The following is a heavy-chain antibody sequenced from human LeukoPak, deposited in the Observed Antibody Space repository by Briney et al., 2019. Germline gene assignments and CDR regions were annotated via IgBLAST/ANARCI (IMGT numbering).Heavy chain of an antibody. V-gene: IGHV3-7*01. J-gene: IGHJ4*02. CDR3: ARGFIKLDY. D-gene: IGHD1-1*01. CDR1: GFTFSSYW. Sequence: GGSLRLSCAASGFTFSSYWMSWVRQAPGKGLEGIANIKQDGSDKYYVDYVKGRFTIYRDNAKNSLYLQMNSLRAEDTAVYYCARGFIKLDYWGQGTLVTVSS. CDR2: IKQDGSDK.